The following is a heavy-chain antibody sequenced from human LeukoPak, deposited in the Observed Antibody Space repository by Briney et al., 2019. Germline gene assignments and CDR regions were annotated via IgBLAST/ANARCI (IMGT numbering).Heavy chain of an antibody. CDR1: GFTFSSYG. CDR2: IRYDGSNK. CDR3: ARVQRGIAVALDY. V-gene: IGHV3-30*02. Sequence: PGGSLRLSCAASGFTFSSYGMHWVRQAPGKGLEWLAFIRYDGSNKYYADSVKGRFTISRDNVKNLLYLQMNSLRAEDTAVYYCARVQRGIAVALDYWGQGTLATVSS. J-gene: IGHJ4*02. D-gene: IGHD6-19*01.